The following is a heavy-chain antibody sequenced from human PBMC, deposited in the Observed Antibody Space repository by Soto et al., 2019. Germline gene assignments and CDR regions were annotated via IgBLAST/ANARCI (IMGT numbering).Heavy chain of an antibody. D-gene: IGHD3-10*01. CDR3: ARVYYGSGSRNAFDI. Sequence: VGSLSLSCAASGFTFSSYWMHWVRQAPGKGLVWVSRINSDGSSTSYADSVKGRFTISRDNAKNTLYLQMNSLRAEDTAVYYCARVYYGSGSRNAFDIWGQGTMVTVSS. CDR1: GFTFSSYW. CDR2: INSDGSST. V-gene: IGHV3-74*01. J-gene: IGHJ3*02.